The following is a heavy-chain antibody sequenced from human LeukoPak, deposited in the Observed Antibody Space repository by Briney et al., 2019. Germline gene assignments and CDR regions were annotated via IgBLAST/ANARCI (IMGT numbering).Heavy chain of an antibody. CDR3: ARVARGGYNLNSFDY. Sequence: ASVTVSCKASGYTFTIYGISWVRQAPGQGLEWMGWISAYNGNTNYAQKPQGRVTMTTDTSTSTAYMELRSLRSDDTAVYYCARVARGGYNLNSFDYWGQGTLVTVSS. D-gene: IGHD5-24*01. CDR1: GYTFTIYG. J-gene: IGHJ4*02. V-gene: IGHV1-18*01. CDR2: ISAYNGNT.